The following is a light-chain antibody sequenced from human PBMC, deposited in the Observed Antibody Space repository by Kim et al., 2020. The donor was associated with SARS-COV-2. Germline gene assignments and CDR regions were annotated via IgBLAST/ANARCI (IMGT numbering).Light chain of an antibody. CDR1: SLKTYY. CDR2: GKN. J-gene: IGLJ2*01. Sequence: SSELTQDPAVSVALGQTVRITCQGDSLKTYYANWYQQKPGQAPIVVIYGKNNRPSGIPDRFSGSSSGNTASLTVTGAQAVDEVDYYCNSRDNSGDHVVFGGGTQLTVL. V-gene: IGLV3-19*01. CDR3: NSRDNSGDHVV.